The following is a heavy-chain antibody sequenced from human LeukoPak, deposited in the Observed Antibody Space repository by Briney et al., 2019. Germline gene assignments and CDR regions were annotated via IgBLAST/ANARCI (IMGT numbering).Heavy chain of an antibody. CDR2: MNANSGNT. CDR3: ARKDAFDI. J-gene: IGHJ3*02. Sequence: ASVKVSCKASGYTFTSYDINWVRQATGQGLEWRGWMNANSGNTGYAQKFQGRVTITRYTSISTAYMEPSSLRSEDTAVYYCARKDAFDIWGQGTMVTVSS. V-gene: IGHV1-8*03. CDR1: GYTFTSYD.